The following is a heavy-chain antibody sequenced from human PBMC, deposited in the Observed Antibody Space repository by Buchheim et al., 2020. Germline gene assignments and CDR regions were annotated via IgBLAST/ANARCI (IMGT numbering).Heavy chain of an antibody. CDR2: IYTSGST. D-gene: IGHD3-3*01. CDR3: ARDWRFQYYYGMDV. Sequence: QVQLQESGPGLVKPSQTLSLTCTVSGGSISSGSYYWSWIRQPAGKGLEWIGRIYTSGSTNYNPSLKSRVTISVDTSKNQFSLKLSSVTAADTAVYYCARDWRFQYYYGMDVWGQGTT. CDR1: GGSISSGSYY. V-gene: IGHV4-61*02. J-gene: IGHJ6*02.